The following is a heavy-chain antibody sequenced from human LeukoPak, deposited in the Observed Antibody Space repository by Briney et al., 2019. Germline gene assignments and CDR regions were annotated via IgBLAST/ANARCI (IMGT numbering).Heavy chain of an antibody. J-gene: IGHJ4*02. CDR3: ARGPLRGSHYGFDY. CDR2: IYYSGST. D-gene: IGHD1-26*01. Sequence: PSETLSLTCTVSGGSISSSSYYWGWIRQPPGKGLEWIGYIYYSGSTNYNPSLKSRVTISVDTSKNQFSLKLSSETAADTAVYYCARGPLRGSHYGFDYWGQGTLVTVSS. V-gene: IGHV4-61*05. CDR1: GGSISSSSYY.